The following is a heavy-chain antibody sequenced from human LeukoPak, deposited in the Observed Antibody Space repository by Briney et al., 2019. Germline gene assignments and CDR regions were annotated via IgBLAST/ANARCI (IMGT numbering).Heavy chain of an antibody. V-gene: IGHV3-74*01. J-gene: IGHJ4*02. Sequence: GGSLRLSCAASGFTFSSYWMHWVRQAPGKGLVWVSRINTDGSSTSYADSVKGRFTISRDNSKNTLYLQMNSLRAEDTAVYYCASPYSSSGYYFDYWGQGTLVTVSS. CDR2: INTDGSST. D-gene: IGHD6-13*01. CDR3: ASPYSSSGYYFDY. CDR1: GFTFSSYW.